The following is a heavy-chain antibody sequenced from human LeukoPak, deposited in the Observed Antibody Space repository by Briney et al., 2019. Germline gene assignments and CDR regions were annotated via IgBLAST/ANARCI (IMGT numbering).Heavy chain of an antibody. V-gene: IGHV3-30*18. CDR3: AKDYGEQLKYTYYYYMDV. J-gene: IGHJ6*03. D-gene: IGHD5-18*01. CDR1: GFTFSSYG. CDR2: ISYDGSNK. Sequence: GGSLRLSCAASGFTFSSYGMHWVRQAPGKGLEWVAVISYDGSNKYYADSVKGRFTISRDNSKNTLYLQMNSLRAEDTAVYYCAKDYGEQLKYTYYYYMDVWGKGTTVTVSS.